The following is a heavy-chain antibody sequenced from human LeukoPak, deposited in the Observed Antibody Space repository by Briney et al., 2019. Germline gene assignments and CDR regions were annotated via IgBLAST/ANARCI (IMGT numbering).Heavy chain of an antibody. Sequence: SVKVSCKASGGTFSSYAISWVRQAPGQGLEWMGGIIPIFGTANYAQKFQGRVTVTADESTSTAYMELSSLRSEDTAVYYCAREIQPSSSWPYYFDYWGQGTLVTVSS. J-gene: IGHJ4*02. CDR1: GGTFSSYA. CDR3: AREIQPSSSWPYYFDY. V-gene: IGHV1-69*13. CDR2: IIPIFGTA. D-gene: IGHD6-13*01.